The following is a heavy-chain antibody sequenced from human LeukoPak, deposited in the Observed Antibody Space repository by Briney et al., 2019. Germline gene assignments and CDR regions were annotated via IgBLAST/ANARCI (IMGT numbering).Heavy chain of an antibody. CDR2: VNTDGTNT. CDR1: GFTFSSYW. J-gene: IGHJ5*02. CDR3: AKDIEAAFGTPLNWFDP. Sequence: PGGSLRLSCAASGFTFSSYWMHWVRLAPGKRLVWVSRVNTDGTNTGYADSVKGRFTISRDNAKNSLYLQMNSLRAEDTALYYCAKDIEAAFGTPLNWFDPWGQGTLVTVSS. V-gene: IGHV3-74*01. D-gene: IGHD6-13*01.